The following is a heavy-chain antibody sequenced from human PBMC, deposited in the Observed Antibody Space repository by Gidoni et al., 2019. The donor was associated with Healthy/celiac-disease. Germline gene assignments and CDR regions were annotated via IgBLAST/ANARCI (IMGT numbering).Heavy chain of an antibody. V-gene: IGHV4-59*01. Sequence: QVQLQESGPGLVKPSETLSLTCTVSGGSISSYYWSWIRQPPGKGLEWIGYMYYSGSTKYNPSLKSRVTISVDTSKNQFSLKLSSVTAADTAVYYCARGDVDTARLFDYWGQGTLVTVSS. CDR1: GGSISSYY. CDR2: MYYSGST. J-gene: IGHJ4*02. D-gene: IGHD5-18*01. CDR3: ARGDVDTARLFDY.